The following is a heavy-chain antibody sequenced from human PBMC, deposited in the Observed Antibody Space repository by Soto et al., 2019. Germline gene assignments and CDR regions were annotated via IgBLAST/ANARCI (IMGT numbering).Heavy chain of an antibody. D-gene: IGHD3-3*01. Sequence: SETLSLTCTVSGGSISSGGYYWSWIRQHPGKGLEWIGYIYYSGSTYYNPSLKSRVTISVDTSKNQFSLKLSSVTAADTAVYYCARATVFGVVIYFDYWGQGTLVTVSS. CDR3: ARATVFGVVIYFDY. CDR2: IYYSGST. CDR1: GGSISSGGYY. J-gene: IGHJ4*02. V-gene: IGHV4-31*03.